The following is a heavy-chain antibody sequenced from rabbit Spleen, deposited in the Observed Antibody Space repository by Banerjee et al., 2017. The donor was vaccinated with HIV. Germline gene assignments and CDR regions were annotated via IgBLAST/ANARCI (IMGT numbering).Heavy chain of an antibody. D-gene: IGHD8-1*01. Sequence: QSLEESGGGLVKRGASMTLNCKASGLSLNSGYDMCRVRQAPGKGLEWIASIYAGSSGATYSATWAKCRFPISKTSSTTVTLQIANLTFADTASYFCARDTGTSFSSYGMDLWVPCTLFTVS. J-gene: IGHJ6*01. CDR3: ARDTGTSFSSYGMDL. CDR2: IYAGSSGAT. CDR1: GLSLNSGYD. V-gene: IGHV1S40*01.